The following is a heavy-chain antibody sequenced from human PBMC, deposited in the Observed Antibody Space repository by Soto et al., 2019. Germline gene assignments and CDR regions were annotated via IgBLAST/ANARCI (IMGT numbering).Heavy chain of an antibody. CDR1: GFTFSTYD. D-gene: IGHD1-26*01. Sequence: LRLSCAASGFTFSTYDMIWVRQAPGKGLEWVSDIRGRGNSTFYADSVKGRFTISRDNSNNTLYLQMNNLRADDTAMYFCVRNSWHTFFSLGYFDQWGQGTLVTVSS. CDR3: VRNSWHTFFSLGYFDQ. V-gene: IGHV3-23*01. CDR2: IRGRGNST. J-gene: IGHJ4*01.